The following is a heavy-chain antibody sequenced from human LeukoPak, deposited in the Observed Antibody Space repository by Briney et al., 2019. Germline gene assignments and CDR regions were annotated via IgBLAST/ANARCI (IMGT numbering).Heavy chain of an antibody. CDR2: ISGSGGST. J-gene: IGHJ6*04. Sequence: GGSLRLSCVASGFTFSTYAMSWVRQAPGKGLEWVSAISGSGGSTYYADSVKGRFTISRDNSKNTLYLQMNSLRAEDTAVYYCAKSTSRYYYYYGMDVWGKGTTVTVSS. CDR3: AKSTSRYYYYYGMDV. CDR1: GFTFSTYA. V-gene: IGHV3-23*01. D-gene: IGHD2-2*01.